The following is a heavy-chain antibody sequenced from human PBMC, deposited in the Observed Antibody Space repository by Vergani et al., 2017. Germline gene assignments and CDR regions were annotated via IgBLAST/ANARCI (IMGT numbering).Heavy chain of an antibody. CDR1: GYTFTGYY. J-gene: IGHJ4*02. CDR3: ARGRRGTMVRGGEFDY. V-gene: IGHV1-8*02. D-gene: IGHD3-10*01. CDR2: INPNSGNT. Sequence: QVQLVQSGAEVKKPGASVKVSCKASGYTFTGYYMHWVRQAPGQGLEWMGWINPNSGNTGYAQKFQGRVTMTRNTSISTAYMELSSLRSEDTAVYYCARGRRGTMVRGGEFDYWGQGTLVTVSS.